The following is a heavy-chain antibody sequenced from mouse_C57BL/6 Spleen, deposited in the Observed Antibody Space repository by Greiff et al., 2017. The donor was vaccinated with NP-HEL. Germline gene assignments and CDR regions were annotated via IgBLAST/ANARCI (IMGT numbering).Heavy chain of an antibody. CDR1: GYAFTNYL. Sequence: VKLMESGAELVRPGTSVKVSCKASGYAFTNYLIEWVKQRPGQGLEWIGVHNTGSGGNNYNEKFKSKATLTADKSSSTAYMHLSSLTSEDSAVYFCARRVDCYYAMDYWGQGTSGTVSS. D-gene: IGHD1-1*01. V-gene: IGHV1-54*01. CDR2: HNTGSGGN. CDR3: ARRVDCYYAMDY. J-gene: IGHJ4*01.